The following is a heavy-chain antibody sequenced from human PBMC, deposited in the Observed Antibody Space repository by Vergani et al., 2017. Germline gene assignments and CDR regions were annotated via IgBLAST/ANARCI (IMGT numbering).Heavy chain of an antibody. CDR3: TTDNPPPPLYCGGDCYPKSGFDY. CDR1: GFTFSNAW. Sequence: EVQLVESGGGLVQPGGSLRLSCVASGFTFSNAWMSWVRQAPGKGLEWVGRIKSKTEGGTTNYAAPLKGRITISRDDSKNTLFLQMNSLKTEDTAVYYCTTDNPPPPLYCGGDCYPKSGFDYWGQGTLVTVSS. V-gene: IGHV3-15*01. J-gene: IGHJ4*02. CDR2: IKSKTEGGTT. D-gene: IGHD2-21*02.